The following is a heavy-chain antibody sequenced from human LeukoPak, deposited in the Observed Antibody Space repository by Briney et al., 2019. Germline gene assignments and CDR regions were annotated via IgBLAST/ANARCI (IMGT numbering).Heavy chain of an antibody. CDR3: ARVLYDYNFDF. D-gene: IGHD4-11*01. CDR2: ISYSGIA. Sequence: PSQTLSLTCTVSGGSISSGGYYWSWIRQHPGKGLEWIGCISYSGIAYYNPSLKSRVIVSVDTSRNQFSLDLSSVTAADTALYYCARVLYDYNFDFWGREPWSPSPQ. CDR1: GGSISSGGYY. J-gene: IGHJ4*02. V-gene: IGHV4-31*03.